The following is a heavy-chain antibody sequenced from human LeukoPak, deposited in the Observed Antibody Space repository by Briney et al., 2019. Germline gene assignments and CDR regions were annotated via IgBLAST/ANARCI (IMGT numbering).Heavy chain of an antibody. J-gene: IGHJ6*03. CDR1: GDTFSIHH. CDR2: INPSEGST. CDR3: ARARSRDFWSGALGFYYYYMDV. Sequence: ASVKVSCKASGDTFSIHHMHWVRQAPGQGLEWMGIINPSEGSTSFAQKFQGRVTMTRDMSTGTVYMELSSLRSEDTAVYYCARARSRDFWSGALGFYYYYMDVWGKGTTVTVSS. V-gene: IGHV1-46*01. D-gene: IGHD3-3*01.